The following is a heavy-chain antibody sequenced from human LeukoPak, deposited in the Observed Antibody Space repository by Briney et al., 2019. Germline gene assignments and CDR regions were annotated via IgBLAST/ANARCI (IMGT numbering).Heavy chain of an antibody. D-gene: IGHD6-13*01. Sequence: GGSLRLSCEASGFSFSNYIMNWVRQAPGKGLEWVSYITLSSTTLYYADSVKGRFTISRDNAKNSLYLQMDSLRAEDSALYYCAREPPYSSSWTVFDSWGQGTLVTVSS. V-gene: IGHV3-48*01. J-gene: IGHJ5*01. CDR3: AREPPYSSSWTVFDS. CDR1: GFSFSNYI. CDR2: ITLSSTTL.